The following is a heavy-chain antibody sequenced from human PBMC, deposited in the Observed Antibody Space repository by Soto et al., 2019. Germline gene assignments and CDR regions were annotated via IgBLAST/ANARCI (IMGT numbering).Heavy chain of an antibody. CDR2: IYYSGST. D-gene: IGHD6-19*01. J-gene: IGHJ5*02. CDR1: GGSISSYY. V-gene: IGHV4-59*01. CDR3: ARLAVAGTGGFNWFDP. Sequence: PSETLSLTCTVSGGSISSYYWSWIRQPPGKGLEWIGYIYYSGSTNYNPSLKSRVTISVDTSKNQFSLKLSSVTAADTAVYYCARLAVAGTGGFNWFDPWGQGTLVTVSS.